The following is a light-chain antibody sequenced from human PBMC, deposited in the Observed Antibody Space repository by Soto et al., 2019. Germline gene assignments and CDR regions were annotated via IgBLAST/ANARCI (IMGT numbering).Light chain of an antibody. V-gene: IGKV1-39*01. CDR2: SAS. Sequence: DIQMTQSPSSLSASVGDSVTITCRTSQYVDRYLSWYQQIPGRAPKLLIYSASSLVTGVPPRFRGSASGTEFTLSISSLQREDFATYFCQQSSNIPWTFGQGTKAEMK. J-gene: IGKJ1*01. CDR1: QYVDRY. CDR3: QQSSNIPWT.